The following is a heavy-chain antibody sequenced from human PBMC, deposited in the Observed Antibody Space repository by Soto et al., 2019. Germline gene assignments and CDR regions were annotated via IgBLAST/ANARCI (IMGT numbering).Heavy chain of an antibody. J-gene: IGHJ4*02. CDR3: GRGRSGQIVVFY. V-gene: IGHV1-2*02. CDR2: IGPESGAT. Sequence: ASVKVSCKASGYTFTGHYIHWVRQAPEQGPEWMGEIGPESGATRYAQKFQGRVTMTRDTSITTVYMELKNLSPDDTAVYYCGRGRSGQIVVFYWGQGTPVTLSS. D-gene: IGHD1-26*01. CDR1: GYTFTGHY.